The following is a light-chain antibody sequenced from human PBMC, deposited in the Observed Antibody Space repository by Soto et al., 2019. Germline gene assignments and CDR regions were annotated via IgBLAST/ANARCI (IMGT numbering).Light chain of an antibody. CDR3: QQHKSYPVT. J-gene: IGKJ4*01. CDR1: QGIRND. V-gene: IGKV1-17*01. CDR2: DAS. Sequence: IQMTQSPSSLSASVGDRVTITCRASQGIRNDLGWYQQKPGKAPNLLIYDASNLKSGVPSRFSGSGSGTEFTLTISSLQPDDSGTYYCQQHKSYPVTFGGGTKVDIK.